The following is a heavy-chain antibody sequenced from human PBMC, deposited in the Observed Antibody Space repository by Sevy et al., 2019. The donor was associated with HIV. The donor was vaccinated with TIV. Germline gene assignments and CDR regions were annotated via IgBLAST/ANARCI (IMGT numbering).Heavy chain of an antibody. CDR2: ISTYNGDT. CDR3: ARAPSGSQGPGQYFHH. CDR1: GYTFTSYG. J-gene: IGHJ1*01. D-gene: IGHD1-26*01. V-gene: IGHV1-18*01. Sequence: ASVKVSCKTFGYTFTSYGISWVRQAPGQGLEWMGWISTYNGDTNSAQKLQGRVTMTTDTSTSTAYMELRSLRSDDTAVYYCARAPSGSQGPGQYFHHWGQGTLVTVSP.